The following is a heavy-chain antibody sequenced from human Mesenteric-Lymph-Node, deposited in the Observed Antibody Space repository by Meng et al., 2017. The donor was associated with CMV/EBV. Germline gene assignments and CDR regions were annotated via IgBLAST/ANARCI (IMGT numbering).Heavy chain of an antibody. CDR3: ARGDLGVWFDP. V-gene: IGHV3-20*04. D-gene: IGHD3-10*01. J-gene: IGHJ5*02. CDR2: IISRGDST. CDR1: GFKCEKYG. Sequence: CVGCGFKCEKYGMGWARQAQGEGVEWGAGIISRGDSTSCVEYVKGRFTITRDNAKNSLYLEMNSLRAEDTAFYYCARGDLGVWFDPWGRGTLVTVSS.